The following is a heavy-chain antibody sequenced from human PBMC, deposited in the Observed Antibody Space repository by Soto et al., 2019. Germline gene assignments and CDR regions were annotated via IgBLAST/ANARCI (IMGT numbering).Heavy chain of an antibody. D-gene: IGHD3-22*01. V-gene: IGHV3-48*03. CDR2: SSSSGSTI. CDR1: GFTFSSYE. J-gene: IGHJ3*02. Sequence: GGSLRLSCAASGFTFSSYEMNWVRQAPGKGLGWVSYSSSSGSTIDYADSVKGRFTISRDNAKNSLYLQMNSLSAEDTAVYYCSRGSLYYYDSSGYDAFDIWGQGTMVTVSS. CDR3: SRGSLYYYDSSGYDAFDI.